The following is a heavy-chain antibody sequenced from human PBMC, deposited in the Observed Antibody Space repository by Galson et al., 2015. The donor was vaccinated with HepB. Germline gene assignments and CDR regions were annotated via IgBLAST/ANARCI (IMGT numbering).Heavy chain of an antibody. CDR2: TFYRSKWYN. V-gene: IGHV6-1*01. J-gene: IGHJ4*02. CDR1: GDSVSSNTGA. Sequence: CAISGDSVSSNTGAWNWIRQSPSRGLEWLGRTFYRSKWYNEYAISMRSRLTLNADTSNNQFSLQLSSVTPEDTAVHYCARGVRCFDYWGQGTLVTVSS. CDR3: ARGVRCFDY. D-gene: IGHD3-16*02.